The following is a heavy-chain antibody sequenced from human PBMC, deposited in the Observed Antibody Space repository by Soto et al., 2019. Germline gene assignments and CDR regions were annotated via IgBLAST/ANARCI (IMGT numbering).Heavy chain of an antibody. Sequence: QTGGSLRLSCAASGFTFSSYGMHWVRQAPGKGLEWVAVISYDGSNKYYADSVKGRFTISRDNSKNTLYLQMNSLRAEDTAVYYCAKTEPIYYGGNSENDYWGQGTLVTVSS. J-gene: IGHJ4*02. CDR3: AKTEPIYYGGNSENDY. V-gene: IGHV3-30*18. CDR2: ISYDGSNK. D-gene: IGHD4-17*01. CDR1: GFTFSSYG.